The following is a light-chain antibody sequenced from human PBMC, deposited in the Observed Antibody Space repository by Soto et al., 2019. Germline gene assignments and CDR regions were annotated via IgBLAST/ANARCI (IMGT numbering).Light chain of an antibody. CDR1: SSDFGGYNF. Sequence: QSALTQPASVSGSPGQSITISCTGTSSDFGGYNFVSWYQHRPGKAPKLMIYAVSNRPSGVSNRFSGSKSGNTASLTISGLQAEDEADYYCCSYTSYSTYVFGTGTKLTLL. CDR2: AVS. V-gene: IGLV2-14*01. J-gene: IGLJ1*01. CDR3: CSYTSYSTYV.